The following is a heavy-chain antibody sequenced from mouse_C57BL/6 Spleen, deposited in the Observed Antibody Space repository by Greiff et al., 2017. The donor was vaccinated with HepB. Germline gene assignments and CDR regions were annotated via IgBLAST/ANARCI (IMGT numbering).Heavy chain of an antibody. J-gene: IGHJ4*01. CDR3: ARRGDYGLYAMDY. Sequence: QVQLQQPGAELVKPGASVKLSCKASGYTFTSYWMHWVKQRPGQGLEWIGMIHPNSGSTNYNEKFKSKATLTVDKSSSTAYMQLSSLTSEDSAVYYCARRGDYGLYAMDYWGQGTSVTVSS. CDR2: IHPNSGST. V-gene: IGHV1-64*01. D-gene: IGHD2-4*01. CDR1: GYTFTSYW.